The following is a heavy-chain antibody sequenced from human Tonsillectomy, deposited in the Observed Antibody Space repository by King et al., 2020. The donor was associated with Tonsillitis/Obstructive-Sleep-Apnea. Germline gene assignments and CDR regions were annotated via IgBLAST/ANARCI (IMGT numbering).Heavy chain of an antibody. CDR1: GGSFSGYY. J-gene: IGHJ3*02. CDR3: ARVSEAFDI. Sequence: VQLQQWGAGLLKPSETLSLTCAVYGGSFSGYYWSWIRQPPGKGLEWIGEIDHSGSTNYNPSLKSRVTISVDTSANLFSLKLSSVIAADTAVYYCARVSEAFDIWGQGTMVTVSS. CDR2: IDHSGST. V-gene: IGHV4-34*01.